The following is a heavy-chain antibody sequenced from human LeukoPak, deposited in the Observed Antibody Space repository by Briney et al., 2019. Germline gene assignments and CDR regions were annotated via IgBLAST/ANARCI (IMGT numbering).Heavy chain of an antibody. D-gene: IGHD2-15*01. J-gene: IGHJ6*03. CDR1: GFTFNSYG. V-gene: IGHV3-30*03. CDR3: AREMVATASYYYYYYYMDV. CDR2: ISFDGGDK. Sequence: PGGSLRLSCVASGFTFNSYGMHWVRQAPGKGLEWVAVISFDGGDKYYGDSVKGRFTISRDNSKNTVFLQMNSLRDEDTAVYYCAREMVATASYYYYYYYMDVWGKGTAVTVSS.